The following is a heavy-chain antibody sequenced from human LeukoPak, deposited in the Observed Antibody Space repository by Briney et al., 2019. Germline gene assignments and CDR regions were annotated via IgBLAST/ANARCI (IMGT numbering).Heavy chain of an antibody. CDR3: VNASPWGVPLQH. V-gene: IGHV3-53*01. Sequence: GGSLRLSCAASSFIFSNTYMSWVRQAPGKGLEWVSVVYTGGSTYYADSVKGRFTVSKDTSDNTLYLQMNSLRVDDTAVYYFVNASPWGVPLQHWGAGALVTVSS. J-gene: IGHJ4*02. D-gene: IGHD3-10*01. CDR1: SFIFSNTY. CDR2: VYTGGST.